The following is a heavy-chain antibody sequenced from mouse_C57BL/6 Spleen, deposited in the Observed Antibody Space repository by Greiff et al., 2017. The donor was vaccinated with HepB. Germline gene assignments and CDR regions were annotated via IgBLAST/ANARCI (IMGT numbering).Heavy chain of an antibody. CDR3: ARDRLGGYFDY. J-gene: IGHJ2*01. D-gene: IGHD4-1*01. CDR1: GFTFSDYY. Sequence: EVQLVESEGGLVQPGSSMKLSCTASGFTFSDYYMAWVRQVPEKGLEWVANINYDGSSTYYLDSLKSRFIISRDNAKNILYLQMSSLKSEDTATYYCARDRLGGYFDYWGQGTTLTVSS. V-gene: IGHV5-16*01. CDR2: INYDGSST.